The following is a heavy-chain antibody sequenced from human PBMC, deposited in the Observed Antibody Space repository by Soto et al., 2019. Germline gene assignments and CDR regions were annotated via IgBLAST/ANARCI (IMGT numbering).Heavy chain of an antibody. CDR2: ISYDGSNK. V-gene: IGHV3-30-3*01. J-gene: IGHJ6*02. Sequence: GRSLRLSCAASGFTFSSYAMHWVRQAPGKGLEWVAVISYDGSNKYYADSVKGRFTISRDNSKNTLYLQMNSLRAEDTAVYYCAEEEGMDVWGQGTTVTVSS. CDR3: AEEEGMDV. CDR1: GFTFSSYA.